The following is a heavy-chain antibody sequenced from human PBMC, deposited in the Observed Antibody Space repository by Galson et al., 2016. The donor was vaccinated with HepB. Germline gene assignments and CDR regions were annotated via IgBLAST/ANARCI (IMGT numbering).Heavy chain of an antibody. CDR3: GHTEMGGLAY. D-gene: IGHD3-16*01. CDR2: IYWNDDK. V-gene: IGHV2-5*01. Sequence: PALVKPTQTLTLTCTFSGFSLSSSPVGVGWIRQSPGKALEWLALIYWNDDKRYSPSLKSRLTITKDTSNNQVVLTMTNMDPVDTATYYCGHTEMGGLAYWGQGTLVTVSS. J-gene: IGHJ4*02. CDR1: GFSLSSSPVG.